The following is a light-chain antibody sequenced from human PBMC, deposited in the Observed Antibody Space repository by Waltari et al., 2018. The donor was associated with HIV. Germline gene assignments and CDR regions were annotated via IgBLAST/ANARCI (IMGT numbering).Light chain of an antibody. Sequence: QSVLTQPPSASGTPGPRVTISCSGSRSNIGSNTVNWYQQVPGTAPKLLIYSNNQRPSGVPDRFSGSKSGTSAALAISGLQSEDEADYYCAAWDDSLNGVVFGGGTKLTVL. J-gene: IGLJ2*01. CDR2: SNN. V-gene: IGLV1-44*01. CDR3: AAWDDSLNGVV. CDR1: RSNIGSNT.